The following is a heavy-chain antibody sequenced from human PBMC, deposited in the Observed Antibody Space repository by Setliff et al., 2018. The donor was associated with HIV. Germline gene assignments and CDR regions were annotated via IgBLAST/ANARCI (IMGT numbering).Heavy chain of an antibody. J-gene: IGHJ2*01. CDR1: GYSVSSSYW. D-gene: IGHD3-10*01. V-gene: IGHV4-28*01. CDR2: IYKGGST. CDR3: ARSALWFGEADWYFDL. Sequence: SETLSLTCAVSGYSVSSSYWWGWIRQPPGEGLEWIGWIGYIYKGGSTYYNPSLKSRVTMSVDTSKNHFSLKLRSVTAVDTAVYYCARSALWFGEADWYFDLWGRGALVTVSS.